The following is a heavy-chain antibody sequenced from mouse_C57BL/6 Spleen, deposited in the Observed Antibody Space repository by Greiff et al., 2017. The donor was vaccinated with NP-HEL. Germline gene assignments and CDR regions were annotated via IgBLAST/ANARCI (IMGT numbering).Heavy chain of an antibody. CDR3: TRGLAPYYFDY. V-gene: IGHV5-9-1*02. CDR1: GFTFSSYA. D-gene: IGHD4-1*01. Sequence: EVKLMESGEGLVKPGGSLKLSCAASGFTFSSYAMSWVRQTPEKRLEWVAYISSGGDYIYYADTVKGRFTISRDNARNTLYLQMSSLKSEDTAMYYCTRGLAPYYFDYWGQGTTLTVSS. J-gene: IGHJ2*01. CDR2: ISSGGDYI.